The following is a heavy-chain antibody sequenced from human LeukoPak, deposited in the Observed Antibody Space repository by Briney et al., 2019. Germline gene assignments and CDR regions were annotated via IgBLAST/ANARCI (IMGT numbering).Heavy chain of an antibody. V-gene: IGHV3-23*01. J-gene: IGHJ4*02. D-gene: IGHD3/OR15-3a*01. Sequence: GGSLGLSFAAPGFTFSGYAMSWVRQAPGKGLEWVSIISGSGGNKYHADSVKGRFTISRDNSKNTLYLQMNSLRGEDTAVYFCAKHLNLDYDYWGQGTLVTVSS. CDR3: AKHLNLDYDY. CDR2: ISGSGGNK. CDR1: GFTFSGYA.